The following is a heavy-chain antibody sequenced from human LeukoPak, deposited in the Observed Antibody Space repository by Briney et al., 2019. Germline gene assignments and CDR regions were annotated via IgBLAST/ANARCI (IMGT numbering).Heavy chain of an antibody. CDR1: GYTFTNYG. CDR3: AREGYFGSGIDYYYGMDV. J-gene: IGHJ6*02. V-gene: IGHV1-18*01. D-gene: IGHD3-10*01. Sequence: ASVKVSCKASGYTFTNYGTSWVRQAPGQGLEWMGWISAYNGNTNYAQRLQGRVTMTTDTSTSTAYMELRSLRSDDTAVYYCAREGYFGSGIDYYYGMDVWGQGTKVTVSS. CDR2: ISAYNGNT.